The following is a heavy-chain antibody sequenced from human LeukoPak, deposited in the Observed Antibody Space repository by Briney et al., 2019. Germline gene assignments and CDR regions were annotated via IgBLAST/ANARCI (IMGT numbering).Heavy chain of an antibody. Sequence: GGSLSLSCAASGFTFDDYTMHWVRQAPGKGLEWVSLISWDGGSTYYADSVKGRFTISRDNSKNSLYLQMNSLRTEDTALYYCAKVSLAYCGGDCYSGFDYWGQGTLVTVSS. CDR2: ISWDGGST. D-gene: IGHD2-21*02. CDR1: GFTFDDYT. V-gene: IGHV3-43*01. J-gene: IGHJ4*02. CDR3: AKVSLAYCGGDCYSGFDY.